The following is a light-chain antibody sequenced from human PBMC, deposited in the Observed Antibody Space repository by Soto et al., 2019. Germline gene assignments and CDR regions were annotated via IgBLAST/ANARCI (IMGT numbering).Light chain of an antibody. Sequence: EIVLTQSPGTLSLSPGERDTLSCRASPSVSGSYLAWYQQKPGQAPRLLIYGASSRATGIQDRFSGSGSGTDFTLTIRRLEPEDFAVYYCKQYGRSPWTFGQGTKVDIK. J-gene: IGKJ1*01. CDR2: GAS. CDR1: PSVSGSY. V-gene: IGKV3-20*01. CDR3: KQYGRSPWT.